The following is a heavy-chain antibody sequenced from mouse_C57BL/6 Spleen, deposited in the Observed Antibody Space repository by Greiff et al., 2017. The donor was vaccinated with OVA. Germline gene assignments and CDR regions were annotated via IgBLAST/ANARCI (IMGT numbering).Heavy chain of an antibody. CDR1: GYTFTSYW. CDR2: IHPGNSDT. D-gene: IGHD2-1*01. Sequence: VQLHQTGTVLARLGASVKMSCKTSGYTFTSYWMHWVKQRPGQGLEWIGAIHPGNSDTNYNQKFKSKAKLTADTSSSTAYMELSSLTNEDSAVYYCTRGGNTNFDYWGQGTTLTVSS. V-gene: IGHV1-5*01. CDR3: TRGGNTNFDY. J-gene: IGHJ2*01.